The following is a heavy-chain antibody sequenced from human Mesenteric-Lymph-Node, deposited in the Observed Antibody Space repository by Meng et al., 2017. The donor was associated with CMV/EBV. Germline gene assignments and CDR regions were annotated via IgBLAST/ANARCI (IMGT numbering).Heavy chain of an antibody. CDR2: IAKEGQIT. CDR1: GFRFSSYH. Sequence: ESLKIPCAASGFRFSSYHMNWVRQAPGKGLEWVAHIAKEGQITYYAEPVKGRFTISRDNAKNSVYLPMNRLRAEDTAVYYCARPYCPTTPCDVALRYFDWLPDFWGQGSLVTVSS. J-gene: IGHJ4*02. D-gene: IGHD3-9*01. CDR3: ARPYCPTTPCDVALRYFDWLPDF. V-gene: IGHV3-48*04.